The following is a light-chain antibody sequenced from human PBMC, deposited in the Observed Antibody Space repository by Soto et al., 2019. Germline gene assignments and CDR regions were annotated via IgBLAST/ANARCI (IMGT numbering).Light chain of an antibody. V-gene: IGLV2-14*01. CDR2: DVS. Sequence: QSALTQPASVSGSPGQSITISCTGTSSDVGGYNSVSWYQQHPGKVPKLMIYDVSNRPSGVSDRFSGSKSGNTAALTISGLQAEDEADYYCSSYTSSSLLVFGGGTTVTVL. CDR3: SSYTSSSLLV. CDR1: SSDVGGYNS. J-gene: IGLJ2*01.